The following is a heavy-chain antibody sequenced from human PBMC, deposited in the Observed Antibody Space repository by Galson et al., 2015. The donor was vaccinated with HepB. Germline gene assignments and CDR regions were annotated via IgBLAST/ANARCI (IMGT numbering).Heavy chain of an antibody. D-gene: IGHD2-21*02. CDR1: GYSFTSYW. Sequence: QSGAEVKKPGESLKISCKGSGYSFTSYWIGWVRQMPGKGLEWMGIIYPGDSDTRYSPSFQGQVTISADKSISTAYLQWSSLKASDTAMYYCARRTWSPCGGDCYSDWYFDLWGRGTLVTVSS. J-gene: IGHJ2*01. CDR3: ARRTWSPCGGDCYSDWYFDL. V-gene: IGHV5-51*03. CDR2: IYPGDSDT.